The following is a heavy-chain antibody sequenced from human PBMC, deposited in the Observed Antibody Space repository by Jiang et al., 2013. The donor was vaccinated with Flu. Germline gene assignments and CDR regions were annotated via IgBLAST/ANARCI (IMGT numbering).Heavy chain of an antibody. D-gene: IGHD1-26*01. CDR2: MFPADSDT. J-gene: IGHJ4*02. V-gene: IGHV5-51*01. CDR3: TAGQMGASDFDY. CDR1: GYSFRDYW. Sequence: GAEVKKPGESLKISCKGSGYSFRDYWIGWVRQMPGKGLEWMGAMFPADSDTRYSPSFQGQVTISVDNSMNSATAVSSLNVSDTAMYYCTAGQMGASDFDYWGQGTLVTVSS.